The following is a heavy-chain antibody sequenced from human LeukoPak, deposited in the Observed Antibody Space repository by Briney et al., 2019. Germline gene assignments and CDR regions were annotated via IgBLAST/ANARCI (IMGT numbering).Heavy chain of an antibody. Sequence: GGSLRLSCAASGFTFNNYVMSWVRQSPGKGLEWVSAISGSGGGEYYANSVKGPFTISRDNSNTTLYLQMNSLRAEDTAVYYCAKDSIDVIAVYYFDYWGQGTLVTVSS. V-gene: IGHV3-23*01. D-gene: IGHD2-21*01. CDR1: GFTFNNYV. CDR3: AKDSIDVIAVYYFDY. J-gene: IGHJ4*02. CDR2: ISGSGGGE.